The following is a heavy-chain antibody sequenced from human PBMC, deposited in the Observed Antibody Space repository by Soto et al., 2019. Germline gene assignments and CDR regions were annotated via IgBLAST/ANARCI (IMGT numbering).Heavy chain of an antibody. Sequence: EVQLVESGGGLVQPGGSLTLSCAASGFTFTSHWMHWVRQVPGKGLMCVSRIDTEGGTIDYADSVEGRFTISRDNVKKMLYLQMTSLRPYDTAVYYCARNNWGIDFWGQGVLVTVSS. CDR3: ARNNWGIDF. CDR2: IDTEGGTI. V-gene: IGHV3-74*01. CDR1: GFTFTSHW. J-gene: IGHJ4*02. D-gene: IGHD1-1*01.